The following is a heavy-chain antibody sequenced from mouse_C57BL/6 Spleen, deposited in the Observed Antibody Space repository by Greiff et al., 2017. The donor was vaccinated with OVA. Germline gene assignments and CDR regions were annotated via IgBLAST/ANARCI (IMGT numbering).Heavy chain of an antibody. CDR3: APTGRGYFDV. D-gene: IGHD4-1*02. CDR2: IYPGDGDT. J-gene: IGHJ1*03. Sequence: VQLQQSGPELVKPGASVKISCKASGYAFSSSWMNWVKQRPGKGLEWIGRIYPGDGDTNYNGKFKGKATLTADKSSSTAYMQLSSLTSEDAAVYFCAPTGRGYFDVWGTGTTVTVSS. V-gene: IGHV1-82*01. CDR1: GYAFSSSW.